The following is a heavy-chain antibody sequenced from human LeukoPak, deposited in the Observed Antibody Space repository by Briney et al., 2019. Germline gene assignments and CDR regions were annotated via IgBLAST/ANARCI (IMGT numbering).Heavy chain of an antibody. D-gene: IGHD4-17*01. CDR2: ISSNGGTT. J-gene: IGHJ6*03. CDR1: GFIFSTYA. Sequence: GGSLRLSCAASGFIFSTYAMHWVRQAPGKGLEYVSTISSNGGTTYYANSVKGRFTISRDNAKNSLYLQMNSLRAEDTAVYYCASATVKSYYYYMDVWGKGTTVTISS. CDR3: ASATVKSYYYYMDV. V-gene: IGHV3-64*01.